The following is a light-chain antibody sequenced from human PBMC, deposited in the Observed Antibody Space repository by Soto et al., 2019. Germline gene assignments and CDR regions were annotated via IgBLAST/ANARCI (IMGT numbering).Light chain of an antibody. J-gene: IGKJ1*01. CDR2: KAS. Sequence: STLSASVGDRVTITCRASQSISSWLAWYQQKPGTAPKLLIYKASTLQSGVPSGFSGSGSGTEFTLTISSLQPDDSATYYCQQYNDNWTFGQGTKVDIK. V-gene: IGKV1-5*03. CDR3: QQYNDNWT. CDR1: QSISSW.